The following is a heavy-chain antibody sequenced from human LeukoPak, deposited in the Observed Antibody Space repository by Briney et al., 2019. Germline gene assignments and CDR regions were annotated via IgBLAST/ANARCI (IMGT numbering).Heavy chain of an antibody. J-gene: IGHJ4*02. D-gene: IGHD3-16*01. CDR2: MSPDGNKK. V-gene: IGHV3-30-3*01. Sequence: GGSLRLSCAASGFTFSDYNMHWVRQAPGKGLDWGALMSPDGNKKYYADSAKGRFTTSRDNSKNTVDLQLNSLRAEDTVVYYCAKDLIGRDTFDYWGQGTLVTVSS. CDR3: AKDLIGRDTFDY. CDR1: GFTFSDYN.